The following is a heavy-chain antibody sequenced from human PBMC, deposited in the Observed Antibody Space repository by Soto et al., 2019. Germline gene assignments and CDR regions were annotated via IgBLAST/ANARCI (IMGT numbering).Heavy chain of an antibody. CDR1: GGSISIINYY. CDR2: IYYTGNT. V-gene: IGHV4-39*01. CDR3: ASHLWRVGGPNWFVL. Sequence: SETLSLTCIPSGGSISIINYYWAWIRQPPGKGLEWIGSIYYTGNTHYNASLRSRATISVDTSRNQFSLNLNSVTAADTAVYYCASHLWRVGGPNWFVLWGQGTLVTVSS. J-gene: IGHJ5*02. D-gene: IGHD6-19*01.